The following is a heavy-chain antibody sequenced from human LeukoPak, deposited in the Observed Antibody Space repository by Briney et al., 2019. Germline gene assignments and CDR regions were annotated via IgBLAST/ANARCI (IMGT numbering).Heavy chain of an antibody. CDR3: AKDIRLRYFDWLFDY. D-gene: IGHD3-9*01. V-gene: IGHV3-43*02. J-gene: IGHJ4*02. CDR2: ISGDGGST. Sequence: PGGSLRLSCAASGFTFDDYAMHWVRQAPGKGLEWVSLISGDGGSTYYADSVKGRFTISRDNSKNSLYLQMNSLRTEDTALYYRAKDIRLRYFDWLFDYWGQGTLVTVSS. CDR1: GFTFDDYA.